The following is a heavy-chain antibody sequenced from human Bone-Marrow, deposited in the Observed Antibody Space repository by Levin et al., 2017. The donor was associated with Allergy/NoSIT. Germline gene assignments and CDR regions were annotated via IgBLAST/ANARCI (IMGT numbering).Heavy chain of an antibody. Sequence: GGSLRLSCAASGFTFSNYDMHWVRQAPGKGLEWVAAISFDGINSYYADSVKGRFTMSRDNSKNTLFLEVDSLRAEDTAVYFCAKMIAVAGTGDYYYYMDVWGKGTTVTVSS. CDR3: AKMIAVAGTGDYYYYMDV. J-gene: IGHJ6*03. CDR2: ISFDGINS. V-gene: IGHV3-30*18. D-gene: IGHD6-19*01. CDR1: GFTFSNYD.